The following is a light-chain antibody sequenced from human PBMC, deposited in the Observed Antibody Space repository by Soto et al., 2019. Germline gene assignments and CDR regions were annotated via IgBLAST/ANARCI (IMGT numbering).Light chain of an antibody. Sequence: QSVLTQPASVSGSPGQSITISCTGTSSDVGGYNYVSWYQQHPGKAPKLMIYDVSNRPSGVSNRFSGSKSGNTASLTISGLQAEDEADYYRSSYTSSSTLEIGGGTKLTVL. CDR3: SSYTSSSTLE. V-gene: IGLV2-14*01. CDR1: SSDVGGYNY. J-gene: IGLJ2*01. CDR2: DVS.